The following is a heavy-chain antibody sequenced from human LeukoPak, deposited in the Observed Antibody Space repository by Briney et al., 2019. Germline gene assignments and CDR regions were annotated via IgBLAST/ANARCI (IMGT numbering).Heavy chain of an antibody. CDR1: GFTFSSYS. J-gene: IGHJ4*02. Sequence: GTSLRLSCAASGFTFSSYSMNWVRQAPGKGLEWVSSISSSSSYIYYADSVKGRFTISRDNAKNSLYLQMNSLRAEDTAVYYCARDDGDYPWDYWGQGTLVTVSS. CDR2: ISSSSSYI. D-gene: IGHD4-17*01. V-gene: IGHV3-21*01. CDR3: ARDDGDYPWDY.